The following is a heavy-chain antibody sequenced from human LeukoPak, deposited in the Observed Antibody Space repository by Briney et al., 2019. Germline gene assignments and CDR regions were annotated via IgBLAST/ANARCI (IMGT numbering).Heavy chain of an antibody. Sequence: GSLRLSCEGSGFTFSSYTMITSISSTSSYIYYADSVKGRFAISRDNAKNSLYLQMNSLTAEDTAVYYCARGGTVITLYYDSWGQGTLVTVSS. CDR3: ARGGTVITLYYDS. V-gene: IGHV3-21*01. CDR1: GFTFSSYT. J-gene: IGHJ4*02. CDR2: ISSTSSYI. D-gene: IGHD4-11*01.